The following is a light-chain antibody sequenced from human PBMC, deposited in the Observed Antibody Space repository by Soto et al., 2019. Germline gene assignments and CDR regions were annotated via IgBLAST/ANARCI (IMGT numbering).Light chain of an antibody. CDR1: QSVSGN. V-gene: IGKV3-15*01. J-gene: IGKJ1*01. CDR2: GAS. Sequence: EIVMTQSPATLSVSPGERATLSCRASQSVSGNLAWYQQKPGQAPRLLIYGASTRATGIPARCSGSGSGTAFTLTISSLQSEDFAVYYWQQYNNWPRTFGQGTKVEIK. CDR3: QQYNNWPRT.